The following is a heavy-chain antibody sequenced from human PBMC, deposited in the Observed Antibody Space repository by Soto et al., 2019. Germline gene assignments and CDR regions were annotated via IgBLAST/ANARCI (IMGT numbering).Heavy chain of an antibody. CDR1: GYIFTSYY. J-gene: IGHJ4*02. Sequence: ASVKVSCKASGYIFTSYYIHWVRQAPGQGLEWMGWINPFDGSRMFAQSFQGRVTMTRDTSTSTVYMEVSSLRSEDTAVYYCARARGSSGYDYWGQGTLVTVSS. V-gene: IGHV1-46*01. CDR3: ARARGSSGYDY. CDR2: INPFDGSR. D-gene: IGHD3-22*01.